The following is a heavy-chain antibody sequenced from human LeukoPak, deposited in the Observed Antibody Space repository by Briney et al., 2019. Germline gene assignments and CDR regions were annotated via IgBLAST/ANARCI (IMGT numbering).Heavy chain of an antibody. D-gene: IGHD6-19*01. CDR2: IYSGGST. J-gene: IGHJ4*02. Sequence: PGGSLRLSCAASGFTVSSNYMSWVRQAPGKGLAWVSVIYSGGSTYYADSVKGRFTISRDNSKNTLYLQMNSLRAEDTAVYYCARTSVAGTRYFDYWGQGTLVTVSS. CDR3: ARTSVAGTRYFDY. V-gene: IGHV3-66*01. CDR1: GFTVSSNY.